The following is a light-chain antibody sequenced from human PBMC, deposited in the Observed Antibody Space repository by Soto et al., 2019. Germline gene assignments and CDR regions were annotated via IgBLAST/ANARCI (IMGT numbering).Light chain of an antibody. V-gene: IGKV3-20*01. CDR2: GAS. J-gene: IGKJ1*01. Sequence: EIVLTQFPATLSLSPGERATLSRRASQSVSSSSLAWYQQKRGQAPRLLIHGASSRATGIPDRFSGSGSGTDFAVTISRLESEDCAVYYCQQYGSSPRTCGQGTKVDIK. CDR3: QQYGSSPRT. CDR1: QSVSSSS.